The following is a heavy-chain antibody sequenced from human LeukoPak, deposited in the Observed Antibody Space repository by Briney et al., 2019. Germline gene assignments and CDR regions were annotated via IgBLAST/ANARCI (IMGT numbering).Heavy chain of an antibody. CDR3: ARIFCGGGSCKSYFDY. Sequence: PGGFLRLSCAAAGFTFSSYEINWVRQAPGKGLEWVSSISSSGSTIYYADSVKGRFTISRDNAKNSLYLQMNSLTAEDTAVYFCARIFCGGGSCKSYFDYWGQGALVTVSS. V-gene: IGHV3-48*03. J-gene: IGHJ4*02. CDR2: ISSSGSTI. D-gene: IGHD2-15*01. CDR1: GFTFSSYE.